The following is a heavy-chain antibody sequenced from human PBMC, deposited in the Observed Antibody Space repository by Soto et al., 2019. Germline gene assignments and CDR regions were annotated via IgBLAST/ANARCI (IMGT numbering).Heavy chain of an antibody. CDR1: GGSISSYY. J-gene: IGHJ5*02. CDR2: IYYSGST. D-gene: IGHD1-26*01. CDR3: ARGVGATSGPLNWFDP. Sequence: SETLSLTCTVSGGSISSYYWSWIRQPPGKGLEWIGYIYYSGSTNYNPSLTSRVTISVDTSKNQFSLKLSSVTAADTAVYYCARGVGATSGPLNWFDPWGKGTLGTVSS. V-gene: IGHV4-59*01.